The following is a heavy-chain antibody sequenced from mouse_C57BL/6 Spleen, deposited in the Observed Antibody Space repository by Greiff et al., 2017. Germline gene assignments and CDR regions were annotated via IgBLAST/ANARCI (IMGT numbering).Heavy chain of an antibody. CDR1: GYTFTSYW. CDR2: IYPGSGST. D-gene: IGHD4-1*01. Sequence: QVQLQQSGAELVKPGASVKMSCKASGYTFTSYWITWVKQRPGQGLEWIGDIYPGSGSTNYNEKFKSKATLTVDTSSSTAYMQLSSLTSEDSAVYYCARGLTGNYYAMDYWGQGTSVTVSS. CDR3: ARGLTGNYYAMDY. V-gene: IGHV1-55*01. J-gene: IGHJ4*01.